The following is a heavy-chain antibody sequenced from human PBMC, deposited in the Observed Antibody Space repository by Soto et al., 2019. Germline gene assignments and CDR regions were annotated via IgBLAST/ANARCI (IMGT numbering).Heavy chain of an antibody. CDR1: GFTFSSYA. D-gene: IGHD3-22*01. CDR3: AKDGQITMIVVVTPYYFDY. CDR2: ISGSGGST. V-gene: IGHV3-23*01. J-gene: IGHJ4*02. Sequence: GSLRLSCAASGFTFSSYAMSWVRQAPGKGLEWVSAISGSGGSTYYADSVQGRFTISRDNSKNTLYLQMNSLRAEATAVYYFAKDGQITMIVVVTPYYFDYWGQGTLVTVSS.